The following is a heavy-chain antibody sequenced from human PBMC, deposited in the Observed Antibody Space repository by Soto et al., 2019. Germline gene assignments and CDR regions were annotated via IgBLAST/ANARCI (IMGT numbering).Heavy chain of an antibody. D-gene: IGHD3-16*01. CDR2: FSATGGGP. CDR3: QKDRRAGGNSAFYFDF. CDR1: GFKFCNNA. J-gene: IGHJ4*02. V-gene: IGHV3-23*01. Sequence: GGSLGPSCEASGFKFCNNAMSWVPQAPGKGLGWVSLFSATGGGPIYAASVKGRLPILRDNSHNTLYLQVHSLTAEDTAVYYRQKDRRAGGNSAFYFDFWGQGAQVTVS.